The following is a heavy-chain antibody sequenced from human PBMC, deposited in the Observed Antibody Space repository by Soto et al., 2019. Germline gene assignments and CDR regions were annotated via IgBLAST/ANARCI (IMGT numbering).Heavy chain of an antibody. CDR3: ARGGDIAAAGWFDY. V-gene: IGHV1-3*01. J-gene: IGHJ4*02. CDR1: GYTFTSYA. Sequence: ASVKVSCKASGYTFTSYARHWVRQAPGQRLEWMGWINAGNGNTKYSQKFQGRVTITRDTSASTAYMELSRLRSEDTAVYYCARGGDIAAAGWFDYWGQGTLVTVSS. D-gene: IGHD6-13*01. CDR2: INAGNGNT.